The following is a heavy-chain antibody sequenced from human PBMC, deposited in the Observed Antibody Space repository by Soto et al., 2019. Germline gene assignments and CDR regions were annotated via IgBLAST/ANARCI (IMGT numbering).Heavy chain of an antibody. Sequence: QVQLQESGPGLVTPSETLSLTCTVSGGSIISSSYYWGWIRQPPGKGLEWIGSIFYSGSTYYNPSLQSRVTISVDTSTNQFSLKLRSVTAADTAVYYCARIVRGIVITYYYMDVWGKGTKVTVSS. V-gene: IGHV4-39*01. CDR2: IFYSGST. CDR1: GGSIISSSYY. CDR3: ARIVRGIVITYYYMDV. J-gene: IGHJ6*03. D-gene: IGHD2-21*01.